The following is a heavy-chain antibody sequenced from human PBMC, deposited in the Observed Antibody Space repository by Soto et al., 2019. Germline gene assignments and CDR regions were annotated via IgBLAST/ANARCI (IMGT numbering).Heavy chain of an antibody. CDR2: INPSGGST. D-gene: IGHD3-22*01. Sequence: ASVKVSCKASGYTFTSYHMHWVRQAPGQGLEWMGIINPSGGSTSYAQKFQGRVTMTRDTSTRTAYMELRSLRSEDTAIYHCAAVYFYNSSDFRQSWGQGTLVTVSS. CDR1: GYTFTSYH. J-gene: IGHJ5*02. CDR3: AAVYFYNSSDFRQS. V-gene: IGHV1-46*01.